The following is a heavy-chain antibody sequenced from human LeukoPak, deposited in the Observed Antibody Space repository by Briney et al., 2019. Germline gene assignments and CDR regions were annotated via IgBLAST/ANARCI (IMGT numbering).Heavy chain of an antibody. CDR1: GGSFSGYY. CDR3: ARLHYDTSGYYYFDY. J-gene: IGHJ4*02. CDR2: INHSGST. D-gene: IGHD3-22*01. V-gene: IGHV4-34*01. Sequence: SETLSLTCAVYGGSFSGYYWSWIRQPPGKGLEWIGEINHSGSTNYNPSLKSRVTMSVDTSKHQFSLKLSSVTAADTAVYYCARLHYDTSGYYYFDYWGQGTLVTVSS.